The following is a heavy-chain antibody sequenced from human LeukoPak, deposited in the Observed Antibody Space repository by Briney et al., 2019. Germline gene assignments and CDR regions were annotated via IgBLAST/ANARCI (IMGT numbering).Heavy chain of an antibody. Sequence: ASVKVSCKASGYSFTSYYMHWVRQAPGQGLEWMRIINPSGGSTSYAQKFQGRVTMTRDTSTSTVYMELSSLRSEDTAVYYCARDPQGNSKEADAFDIWGQGTMVTVSS. CDR1: GYSFTSYY. J-gene: IGHJ3*02. V-gene: IGHV1-46*01. CDR2: INPSGGST. CDR3: ARDPQGNSKEADAFDI. D-gene: IGHD4-23*01.